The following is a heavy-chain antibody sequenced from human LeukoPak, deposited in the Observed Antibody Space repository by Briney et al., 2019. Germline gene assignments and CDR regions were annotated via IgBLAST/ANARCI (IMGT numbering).Heavy chain of an antibody. CDR2: ICWYSGSI. V-gene: IGHV3-9*01. D-gene: IGHD3-10*01. J-gene: IGHJ4*02. CDR1: GFTYDDYA. Sequence: QSGGSLRLSCAASGFTYDDYAMHCVRHAPGRSLEGVSGICWYSGSIGYADSVKGRFTISRDNAKNSLYLQMNSLRAEDTALYYCAKDIEGYGSGSLFDYWGQGTLVTVSS. CDR3: AKDIEGYGSGSLFDY.